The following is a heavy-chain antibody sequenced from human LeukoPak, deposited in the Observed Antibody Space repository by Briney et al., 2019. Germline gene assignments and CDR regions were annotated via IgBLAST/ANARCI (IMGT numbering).Heavy chain of an antibody. Sequence: GGSLRLSCAASGFTFNSYWMSWVRQAPGKGLEWVANIKQDGSEKNYVDSVKGRFTISRDNAKNSLYLQMNSLRAEDTAVYYCARDSRLVGATGGNDYWGQGTLVTVSS. CDR1: GFTFNSYW. D-gene: IGHD1-26*01. V-gene: IGHV3-7*01. J-gene: IGHJ4*02. CDR2: IKQDGSEK. CDR3: ARDSRLVGATGGNDY.